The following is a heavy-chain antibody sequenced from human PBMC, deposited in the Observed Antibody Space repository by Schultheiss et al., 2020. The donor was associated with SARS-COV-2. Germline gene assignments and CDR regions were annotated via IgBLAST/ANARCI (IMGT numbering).Heavy chain of an antibody. CDR1: GFTFSSYS. D-gene: IGHD2-2*01. CDR3: ASTVDPIVVVPTATWGY. V-gene: IGHV3-21*01. Sequence: GGSLRLSCAASGFTFSSYSMNWVRQAPGKGLEWVSSISSSSSSIYHADSVKGRFTISRDNAKNSLYLQMNSLRAEDTAVYYCASTVDPIVVVPTATWGYWGQGTLVTVSS. CDR2: ISSSSSSI. J-gene: IGHJ4*02.